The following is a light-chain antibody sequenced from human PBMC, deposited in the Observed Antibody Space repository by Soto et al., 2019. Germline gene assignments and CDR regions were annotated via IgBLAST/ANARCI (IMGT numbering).Light chain of an antibody. CDR3: QQYGSSSQT. V-gene: IGKV3-20*01. CDR1: QNVRNNY. J-gene: IGKJ1*01. CDR2: DAS. Sequence: EIVLTQSPGTLSLSPGERATLSCRASQNVRNNYLAWYQQKRSQPPRLLIYDASTRATGIPDRFGGSGSGTDFSLTISRLEPEDFAVYYCQQYGSSSQTFGQGTEVEMK.